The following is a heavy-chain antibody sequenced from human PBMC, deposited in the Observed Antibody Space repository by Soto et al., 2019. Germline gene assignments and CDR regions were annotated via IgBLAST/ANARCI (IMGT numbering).Heavy chain of an antibody. Sequence: ASVKVSCKASGYTFTGYYMHWVLQAPGQGLEWMGWINPNSGGTNYAQKFQGWVTMTRDTSISTAYMELSRLRSDDTAVYYCAREPHHNYHYYRMAGWGQGTTVPVSS. CDR2: INPNSGGT. CDR3: AREPHHNYHYYRMAG. CDR1: GYTFTGYY. V-gene: IGHV1-2*04. J-gene: IGHJ6*02.